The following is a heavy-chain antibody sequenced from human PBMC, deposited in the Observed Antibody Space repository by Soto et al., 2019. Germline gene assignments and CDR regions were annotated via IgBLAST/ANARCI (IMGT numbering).Heavy chain of an antibody. CDR3: SKNTLAEATFVRAV. Sequence: SLRLSCAVSGFTFDHYAIHWVRQAPGKGLEWVSGISWNTGSIGYADSVKGRFTMSSDNAKNSLYLQMNSLRPEDTALYYCSKNTLAEATFVRAVWAQGTTVTVSS. J-gene: IGHJ6*02. CDR1: GFTFDHYA. D-gene: IGHD6-13*01. CDR2: ISWNTGSI. V-gene: IGHV3-9*01.